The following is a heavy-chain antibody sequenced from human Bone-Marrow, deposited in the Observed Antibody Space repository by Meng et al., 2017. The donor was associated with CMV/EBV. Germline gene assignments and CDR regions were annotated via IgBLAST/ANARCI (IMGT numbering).Heavy chain of an antibody. CDR2: LYYSGST. J-gene: IGHJ5*02. CDR3: VREDVAAVHNWFDP. CDR1: GGSIRSRSNC. V-gene: IGHV4-39*07. D-gene: IGHD6-13*01. Sequence: QLRLQEWCPGLVTTSETLSIACTVSGGSIRSRSNCWGWIRQPPGKGLEWIGSLYYSGSTYYNPSLWSRVTISIDTSKNQLSLKLSSVTAADTAVYYCVREDVAAVHNWFDPWGQGTLVTVSS.